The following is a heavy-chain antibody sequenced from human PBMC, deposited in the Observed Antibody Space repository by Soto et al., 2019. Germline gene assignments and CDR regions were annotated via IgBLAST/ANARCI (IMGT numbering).Heavy chain of an antibody. D-gene: IGHD5-18*01. J-gene: IGHJ6*02. CDR1: GFTFSSYA. V-gene: IGHV3-30-3*01. CDR2: ISYDGSNK. CDR3: ARDGIQLWLLDYYYYGMDV. Sequence: PGGSLRLSCAASGFTFSSYAMHWVRQAPGRGLEWVAVISYDGSNKYYADSVKGRFTISRDNSKNTLYLQMNSLRAEDTAVYYCARDGIQLWLLDYYYYGMDVWGQGTTVNVSS.